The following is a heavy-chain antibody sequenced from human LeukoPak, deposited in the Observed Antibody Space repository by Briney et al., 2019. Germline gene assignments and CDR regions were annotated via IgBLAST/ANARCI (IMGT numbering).Heavy chain of an antibody. J-gene: IGHJ4*02. V-gene: IGHV1-69*13. Sequence: GASVKVSCKASGGTFSSYAISWVRQAPGQGREWMGGIIPIFGTANYAQKFQGRVTITADESTSTAYMELSSLRSEDTAVYYCARGRGRLTPLLRGSGSYQSREIDYWGQGTLVTVSS. CDR2: IIPIFGTA. CDR3: ARGRGRLTPLLRGSGSYQSREIDY. CDR1: GGTFSSYA. D-gene: IGHD3-10*01.